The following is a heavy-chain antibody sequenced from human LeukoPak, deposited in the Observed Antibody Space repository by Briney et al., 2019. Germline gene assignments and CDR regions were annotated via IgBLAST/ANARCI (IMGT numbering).Heavy chain of an antibody. V-gene: IGHV1-18*01. CDR3: ARGPLVLYNWNDVGAFDI. J-gene: IGHJ3*02. Sequence: ASVTVSCKASGYTFTSYGISWVRQAPGQGLEWMGWISAYNGNTNYAQKLQGRVTMTTDTSTSTAYMELRSLRSDDTAVYYCARGPLVLYNWNDVGAFDIWGQGTMVTVSS. CDR2: ISAYNGNT. D-gene: IGHD1-20*01. CDR1: GYTFTSYG.